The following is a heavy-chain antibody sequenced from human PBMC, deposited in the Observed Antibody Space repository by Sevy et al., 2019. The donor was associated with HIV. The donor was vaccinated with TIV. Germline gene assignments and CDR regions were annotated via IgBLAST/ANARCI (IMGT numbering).Heavy chain of an antibody. CDR1: GLSVSRNY. CDR2: IDAGGST. J-gene: IGHJ3*02. Sequence: GGSLRLSCAASGLSVSRNYLSWVRQAPGKGLEWVSVIDAGGSTYYADSVKGRITVSRDKAKNTLYYKMNSLRAEDTAVYYWARQRGIGAFDIWGQGTMVTVSS. V-gene: IGHV3-53*01. D-gene: IGHD7-27*01. CDR3: ARQRGIGAFDI.